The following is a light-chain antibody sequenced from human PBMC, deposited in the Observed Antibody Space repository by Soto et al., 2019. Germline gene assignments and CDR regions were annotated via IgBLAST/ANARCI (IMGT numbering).Light chain of an antibody. V-gene: IGLV2-8*01. Sequence: QSALTQPPSASGSPGQSVTISCTGTSSDVGGYNYVSWYQQHPGKVPKLMIYEVTKRPSGVPDRFSGSKSGNTASLTVSGLQAEDEAEYYCNSYSGTKTFVFGTGTKLTVL. J-gene: IGLJ1*01. CDR1: SSDVGGYNY. CDR2: EVT. CDR3: NSYSGTKTFV.